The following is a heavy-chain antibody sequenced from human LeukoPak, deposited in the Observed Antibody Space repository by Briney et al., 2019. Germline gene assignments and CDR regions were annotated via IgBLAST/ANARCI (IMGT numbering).Heavy chain of an antibody. CDR1: GGSISSGDYY. V-gene: IGHV4-30-4*01. CDR2: VYYSGST. Sequence: SETLSLTCTVSGGSISSGDYYWSWIRQPPGKGLEWIGYVYYSGSTYYNPSLKSRVTISVDTSKNQFSLKLSSVTAADTAVYYCARDRGIAAAGPGGYYYGMDVWGQGTTVTVSS. CDR3: ARDRGIAAAGPGGYYYGMDV. D-gene: IGHD6-13*01. J-gene: IGHJ6*02.